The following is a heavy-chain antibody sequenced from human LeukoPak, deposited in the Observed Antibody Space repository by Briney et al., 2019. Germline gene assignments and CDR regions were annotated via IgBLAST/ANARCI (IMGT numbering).Heavy chain of an antibody. D-gene: IGHD6-25*01. V-gene: IGHV3-21*01. CDR3: VAAAGYYFDY. Sequence: GGPLRLSCAASGSTFITYSMNWGRQAPGRGLGWVSFIDSTSTYIFYADSLKGRVTISRDNAKNPLILHMNSLRAEDTAVYYCVAAAGYYFDYWGQGTLVTVSS. J-gene: IGHJ4*02. CDR1: GSTFITYS. CDR2: IDSTSTYI.